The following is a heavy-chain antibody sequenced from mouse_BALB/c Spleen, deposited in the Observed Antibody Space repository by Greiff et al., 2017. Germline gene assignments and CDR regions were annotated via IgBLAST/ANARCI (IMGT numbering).Heavy chain of an antibody. V-gene: IGHV5-12-1*01. Sequence: EVKVVESGGGLVKPGGSLKLSCAASGFAFSSYDMSWVRQTPEKRLEWVAYISSGGGSTYYPDTVKGRFTISRDNAKNTLYLQMSSLKSEDTAMYYCARAYGNYLYYAMDYWGQGTSVTVSS. CDR1: GFAFSSYD. D-gene: IGHD2-1*01. J-gene: IGHJ4*01. CDR2: ISSGGGST. CDR3: ARAYGNYLYYAMDY.